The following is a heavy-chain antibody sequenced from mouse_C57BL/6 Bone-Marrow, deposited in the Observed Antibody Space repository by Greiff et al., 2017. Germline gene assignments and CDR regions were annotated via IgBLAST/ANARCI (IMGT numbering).Heavy chain of an antibody. J-gene: IGHJ3*01. Sequence: LQQPGAELVMPGASVKLSCKASGYTFTSYWMHWVKQRPGQGLEWIGEIDPSDSYTNYNQKFKGKSTLTVDKSSSTAYMQLSSLTSEDSAVYYCAREANWDPAWFAYWGQGTLVTVSA. CDR2: IDPSDSYT. V-gene: IGHV1-69*01. CDR3: AREANWDPAWFAY. CDR1: GYTFTSYW. D-gene: IGHD4-1*01.